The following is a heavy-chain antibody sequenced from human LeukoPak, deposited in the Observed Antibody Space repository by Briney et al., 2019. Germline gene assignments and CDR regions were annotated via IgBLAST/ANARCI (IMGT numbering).Heavy chain of an antibody. D-gene: IGHD2-8*01. Sequence: GGSLRLSCAASGFTVNSNYMSWVRQAPGKGLEWVSVIYSGGSTYYADSVKGRFTISRDNSKNTLYLQMNSLRAEDTAVYYCASMYFSQYLQHWGQGTLVTVS. J-gene: IGHJ1*01. CDR1: GFTVNSNY. V-gene: IGHV3-53*01. CDR2: IYSGGST. CDR3: ASMYFSQYLQH.